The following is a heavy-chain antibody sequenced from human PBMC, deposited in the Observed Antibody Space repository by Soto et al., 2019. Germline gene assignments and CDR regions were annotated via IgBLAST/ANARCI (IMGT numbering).Heavy chain of an antibody. CDR3: ARALTTVGGFDY. CDR2: IYYSGST. Sequence: SETLSLTCTVSGGSISSGDYYWSWIRQPPGKGLEWIGYIYYSGSTYYNPSLKRRVTISVDTSKNQFSLKLSSVTAADTAVYYCARALTTVGGFDYWGQGTLVTVSS. CDR1: GGSISSGDYY. D-gene: IGHD4-17*01. J-gene: IGHJ4*02. V-gene: IGHV4-30-4*01.